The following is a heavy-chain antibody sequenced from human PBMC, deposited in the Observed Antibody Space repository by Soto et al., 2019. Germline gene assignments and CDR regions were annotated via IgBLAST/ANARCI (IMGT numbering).Heavy chain of an antibody. CDR2: IIPIFGTA. D-gene: IGHD2-2*01. V-gene: IGHV1-69*13. J-gene: IGHJ6*02. CDR3: ARVGYCSSTSCYYYYYYGMDV. Sequence: SVKVSCRASEVTLSSYAISWVRQTPGQGLEWMGGIIPIFGTANYAQKFQGRVTITADESTSTAYMELSSLRSEDTAVYYCARVGYCSSTSCYYYYYYGMDVWGQGTTVTVSS. CDR1: EVTLSSYA.